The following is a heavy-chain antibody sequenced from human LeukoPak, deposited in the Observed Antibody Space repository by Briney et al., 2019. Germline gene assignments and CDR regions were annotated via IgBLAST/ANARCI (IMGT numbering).Heavy chain of an antibody. V-gene: IGHV3-23*01. CDR3: AKDRYSGSYLQTGPCAH. CDR1: GFTLSSYA. D-gene: IGHD1-26*01. J-gene: IGHJ4*02. Sequence: GGSLRLSCAASGFTLSSYAMSWVRQAPGKGLEWVSATSSSDAGTYYAESVKGRFTISRDNPKNTLFLQMNSLRVEDTALYYCAKDRYSGSYLQTGPCAHWGQGTLVTVSS. CDR2: TSSSDAGT.